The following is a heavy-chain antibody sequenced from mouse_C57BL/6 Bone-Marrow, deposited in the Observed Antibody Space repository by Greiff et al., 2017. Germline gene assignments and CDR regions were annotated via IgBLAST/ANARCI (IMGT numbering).Heavy chain of an antibody. CDR3: ARDAWDWYFDV. Sequence: EVKLVESGGGLVQSGRSLRLSCATSGFTFSDFYMEWVRQAPGKGLEWIAASRNKANDYTTEYSASVKGRFIVSRDTYQSILYLQMNALRAEDTAIYYSARDAWDWYFDVWGTGTTVTVSS. V-gene: IGHV7-1*01. J-gene: IGHJ1*03. CDR1: GFTFSDFY. CDR2: SRNKANDYTT.